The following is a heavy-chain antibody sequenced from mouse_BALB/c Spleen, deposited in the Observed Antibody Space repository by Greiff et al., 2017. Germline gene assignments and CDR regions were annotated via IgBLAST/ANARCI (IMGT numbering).Heavy chain of an antibody. Sequence: EVKLQESGPGLVKPSQSLSLTCSVTGYSITSGYYWNWLRQFPGNKLEWMGYISYDGSNNYNPSLKNRISITRDTSKNQFFLKLNSVTTEDTATYYCAPTATRYRYFDVWGAGTTVTVSS. CDR3: APTATRYRYFDV. V-gene: IGHV3-6*02. CDR1: GYSITSGYY. CDR2: ISYDGSN. J-gene: IGHJ1*01. D-gene: IGHD1-2*01.